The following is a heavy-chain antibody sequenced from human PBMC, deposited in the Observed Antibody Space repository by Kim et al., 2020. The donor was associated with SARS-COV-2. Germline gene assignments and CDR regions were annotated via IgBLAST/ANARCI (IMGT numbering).Heavy chain of an antibody. CDR2: ISASGAGT. CDR3: AKALYSGYGYYFDY. D-gene: IGHD5-12*01. J-gene: IGHJ4*02. Sequence: GGSLRLSCAASGFTFSSYAMSWVRQAPGTGLVWVSLISASGAGTYYADSVMGRFTLSRDNSKNTLYLQMNSLRVEDPAVYFCAKALYSGYGYYFDYWGQG. V-gene: IGHV3-23*01. CDR1: GFTFSSYA.